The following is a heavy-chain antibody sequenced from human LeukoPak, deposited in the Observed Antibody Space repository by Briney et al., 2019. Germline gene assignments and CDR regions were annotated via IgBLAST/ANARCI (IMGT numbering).Heavy chain of an antibody. CDR1: GFTFSETW. CDR2: IKDDGGET. D-gene: IGHD6-13*01. J-gene: IGHJ6*02. Sequence: PGRTLRNSCSASGFTFSETWMSWVRQAPGKGLEWVAAIKDDGGETDYVDSVKGRFTIFRDNAKNSLYLQMNSLTAEDTAVYYCATYSNWVAGDVWGQGTTVSVSS. CDR3: ATYSNWVAGDV. V-gene: IGHV3-7*01.